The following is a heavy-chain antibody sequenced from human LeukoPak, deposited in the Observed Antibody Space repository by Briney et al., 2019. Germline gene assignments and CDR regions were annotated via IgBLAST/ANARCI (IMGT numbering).Heavy chain of an antibody. J-gene: IGHJ6*03. CDR1: GYTFTSYY. CDR3: ARASLSTDYYYMDV. D-gene: IGHD2-2*01. CDR2: MNPNSGNT. V-gene: IGHV1-8*02. Sequence: ASVKVSCKASGYTFTSYYMHWVRQATGQGLEWMGWMNPNSGNTGYAQKFQGRVTMTRNTSVSTAYMELSSLRSEDTAVYYCARASLSTDYYYMDVWGKGTTVTISS.